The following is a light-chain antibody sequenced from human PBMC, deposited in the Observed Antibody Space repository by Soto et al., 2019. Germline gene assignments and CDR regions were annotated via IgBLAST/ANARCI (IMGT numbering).Light chain of an antibody. V-gene: IGKV3D-15*01. Sequence: EIVMTQSPATLSVSPGERATLSCRAGQSVSSNLAWYRQKPGQAPRLLIYGASTRATGIPARFSGSGSGTEFTLTISSLQSEDFAVYYCQQYNNWPQTFGQGTKVAIK. CDR3: QQYNNWPQT. CDR2: GAS. CDR1: QSVSSN. J-gene: IGKJ1*01.